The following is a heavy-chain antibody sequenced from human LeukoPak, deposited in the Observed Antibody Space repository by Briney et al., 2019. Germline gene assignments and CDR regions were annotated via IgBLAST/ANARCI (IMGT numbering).Heavy chain of an antibody. CDR3: ATARDRNSVYSSLDY. D-gene: IGHD5/OR15-5a*01. CDR2: INPNSGGT. J-gene: IGHJ4*02. CDR1: GYIFTGYY. Sequence: ASVKVSCKASGYIFTGYYMHWVRQAPGQELEWMGWINPNSGGTNYAQKFQGRVTMTRDTSISTAYMELSSLRSDDTAVYYCATARDRNSVYSSLDYWGQGTLVTVSS. V-gene: IGHV1-2*02.